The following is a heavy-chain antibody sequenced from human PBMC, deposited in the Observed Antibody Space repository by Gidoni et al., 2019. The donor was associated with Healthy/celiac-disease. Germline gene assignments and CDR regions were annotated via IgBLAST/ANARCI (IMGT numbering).Heavy chain of an antibody. CDR3: ARDSKVGESWYADY. Sequence: EVQLVESGGGLVKPGGSLRLSCAASGFTFSSYSMNWVRQAPGKGLEWVSSISSSSSYIYYADSVKGRFTISRDNAKNSLYLQMNSLRAEDTAVYYCARDSKVGESWYADYWGQGTLVTVSS. CDR1: GFTFSSYS. V-gene: IGHV3-21*01. CDR2: ISSSSSYI. J-gene: IGHJ4*02. D-gene: IGHD6-13*01.